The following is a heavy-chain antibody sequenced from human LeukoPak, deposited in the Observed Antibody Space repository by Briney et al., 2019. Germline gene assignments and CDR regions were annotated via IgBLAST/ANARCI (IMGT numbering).Heavy chain of an antibody. Sequence: SETLSLTCTVSGGSLSSYYWSWIRQPAGKGLEWIGRIYISGSTNYNPSLKSRVTMSVDTSKNQFSLKLRSVTAADTAVYYCAKDGIDAFDIWGQGTMVTVSS. J-gene: IGHJ3*02. V-gene: IGHV4-4*07. CDR3: AKDGIDAFDI. CDR2: IYISGST. D-gene: IGHD1-26*01. CDR1: GGSLSSYY.